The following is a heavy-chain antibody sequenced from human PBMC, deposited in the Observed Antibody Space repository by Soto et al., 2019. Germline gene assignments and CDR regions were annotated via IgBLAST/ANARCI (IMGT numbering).Heavy chain of an antibody. D-gene: IGHD6-13*01. V-gene: IGHV4-34*01. CDR1: GVSFSGFS. J-gene: IGHJ4*02. CDR2: INHSGST. Sequence: PSETLSLTCAVYGVSFSGFSWSWIRQPPGKGLEWIGEINHSGSTNYNPSFKSRVTIPEDTSKNQFSLKLSSVTAADTAVYYCARGRKVYTSTSYVDWGQGTLVTVSS. CDR3: ARGRKVYTSTSYVD.